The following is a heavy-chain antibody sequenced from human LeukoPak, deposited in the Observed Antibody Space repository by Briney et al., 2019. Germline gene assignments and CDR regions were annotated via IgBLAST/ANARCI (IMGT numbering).Heavy chain of an antibody. V-gene: IGHV5-51*01. Sequence: GESLKISCKGSGYSFTSYWIGWVRQMPGKGLEWMGIIYPGDSDTRYSPSFQGQVTISADKSISTAYLQWSSLKASDTAMYYCARRRRLLLLPSSDWYFDLWGRGTLVTVSS. D-gene: IGHD3-22*01. CDR2: IYPGDSDT. CDR3: ARRRRLLLLPSSDWYFDL. J-gene: IGHJ2*01. CDR1: GYSFTSYW.